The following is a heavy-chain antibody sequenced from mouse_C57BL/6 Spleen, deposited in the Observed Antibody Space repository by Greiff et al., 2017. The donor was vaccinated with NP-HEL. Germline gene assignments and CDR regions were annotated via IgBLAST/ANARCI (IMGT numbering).Heavy chain of an antibody. CDR3: ARDGYYGYFDV. V-gene: IGHV6-6*01. CDR2: IRNKANNHAT. CDR1: GFTFSDAW. Sequence: EVQLQESGGGLVQPGGSMKLSCAASGFTFSDAWMAWVRQSPEKGLEWVAEIRNKANNHATYYAESVKGRFTISRDDSKSSVYLQMNSLRAEDTGIYYCARDGYYGYFDVWGTGTTVTVSS. D-gene: IGHD2-3*01. J-gene: IGHJ1*03.